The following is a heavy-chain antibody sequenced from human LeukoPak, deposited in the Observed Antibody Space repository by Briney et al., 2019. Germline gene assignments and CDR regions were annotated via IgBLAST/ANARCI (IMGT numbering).Heavy chain of an antibody. D-gene: IGHD6-19*01. CDR1: GFTFSSQW. CDR2: IKQDGSEK. J-gene: IGHJ5*02. Sequence: GRSLRLSCAASGFTFSSQWMIWVRQAPGKGLEWVASIKQDGSEKYYVDSVRGRFTISRDNAKNSLYLQMNTLRAEDTAMYYCARDPGNHSGAWGQGTLVTVSS. V-gene: IGHV3-7*05. CDR3: ARDPGNHSGA.